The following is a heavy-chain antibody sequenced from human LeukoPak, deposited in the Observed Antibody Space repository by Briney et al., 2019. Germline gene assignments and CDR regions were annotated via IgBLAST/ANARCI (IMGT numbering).Heavy chain of an antibody. Sequence: ASVKVSCKASGYTFTGYYLHWVRQAPGQGLEWMGWINPNSGGTNYAQKFQGGVTMTRDTSISTAYMELSRLRSDDTAIYYCARPTAGFGSSSGKYWFDPWGQGTLVTVSS. V-gene: IGHV1-2*02. D-gene: IGHD6-13*01. CDR2: INPNSGGT. CDR3: ARPTAGFGSSSGKYWFDP. CDR1: GYTFTGYY. J-gene: IGHJ5*02.